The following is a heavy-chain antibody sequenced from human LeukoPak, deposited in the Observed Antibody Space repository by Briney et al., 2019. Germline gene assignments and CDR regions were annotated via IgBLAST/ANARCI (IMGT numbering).Heavy chain of an antibody. CDR3: AREGYGYCFDY. J-gene: IGHJ4*02. CDR2: IIPILGIA. D-gene: IGHD2-15*01. Sequence: SVKVSCKASGGTFSSYAISGVRPAPGQGREWMGRIIPILGIANYAQKFQGRVTIPADKSTSTAYMELSSLGSEYTAVYYCAREGYGYCFDYWGQGTLVTVSS. CDR1: GGTFSSYA. V-gene: IGHV1-69*04.